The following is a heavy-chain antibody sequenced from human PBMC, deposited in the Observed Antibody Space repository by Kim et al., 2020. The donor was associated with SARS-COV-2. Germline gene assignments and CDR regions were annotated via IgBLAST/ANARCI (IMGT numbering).Heavy chain of an antibody. V-gene: IGHV4-31*02. D-gene: IGHD6-19*01. J-gene: IGHJ1*01. CDR3: ARPAHKAGTFQYFQH. Sequence: PSLKSRVTISVDTSKNQFSLKLSSVTAADTAVYYCARPAHKAGTFQYFQHWGQGTLVTVSS.